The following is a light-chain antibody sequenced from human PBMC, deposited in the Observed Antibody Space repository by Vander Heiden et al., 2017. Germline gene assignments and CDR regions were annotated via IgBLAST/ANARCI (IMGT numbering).Light chain of an antibody. CDR1: QSISSW. J-gene: IGKJ2*02. V-gene: IGKV1-5*03. Sequence: DIQMTQSPSTLSASVGDRVTITCRASQSISSWLAWYQQKPGKAPKLLIYKASSLESGVPSRFSGSGSGTEFTLTISSLQPDDFATYYCQQDNSYPCTFGQGTKMEIK. CDR2: KAS. CDR3: QQDNSYPCT.